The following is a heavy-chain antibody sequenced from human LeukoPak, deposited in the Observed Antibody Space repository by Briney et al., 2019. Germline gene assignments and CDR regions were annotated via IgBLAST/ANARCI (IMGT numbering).Heavy chain of an antibody. CDR2: IIPIFGTA. CDR1: GGTFSSYA. J-gene: IGHJ3*02. V-gene: IGHV1-69*13. D-gene: IGHD2-2*01. Sequence: GASVKVSCKASGGTFSSYAISWVRQAPGQGLEWMGGIIPIFGTANYAQKFQGRVTITADESTSTAYMELSSLRSEDTAVYYCARDLYGDDIVVIPAAPDAFDIWGQGTMVTVSS. CDR3: ARDLYGDDIVVIPAAPDAFDI.